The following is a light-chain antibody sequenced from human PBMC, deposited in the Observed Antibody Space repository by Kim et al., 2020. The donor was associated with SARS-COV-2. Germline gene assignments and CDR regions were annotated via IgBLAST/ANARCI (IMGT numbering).Light chain of an antibody. CDR2: GAY. CDR1: QDIYLH. CDR3: QKYDSARWT. Sequence: SVGDRVPITCRASQDIYLHLARYQPQPGTAPTVLVCGAYTLPSGDPSPFSGSGSGTDCSLTISRLQPEGVGSYFRQKYDSARWTFGHGAKV. V-gene: IGKV1-27*01. J-gene: IGKJ1*01.